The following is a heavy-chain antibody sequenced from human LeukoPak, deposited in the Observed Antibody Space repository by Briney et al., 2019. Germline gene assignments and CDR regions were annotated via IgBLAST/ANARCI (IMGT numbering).Heavy chain of an antibody. CDR2: INPSGGST. J-gene: IGHJ4*02. V-gene: IGHV1-46*01. CDR3: ASNSSGWYDFDY. CDR1: GYTSTSYY. Sequence: AAVKVSCKASGYTSTSYYMQWVRQAPGQGLEWVGIINPSGGSTSYAQKFQGRVTMTRDTSTSTVYMELSSLRSEDTAVYYCASNSSGWYDFDYWGQGALVTVSS. D-gene: IGHD6-19*01.